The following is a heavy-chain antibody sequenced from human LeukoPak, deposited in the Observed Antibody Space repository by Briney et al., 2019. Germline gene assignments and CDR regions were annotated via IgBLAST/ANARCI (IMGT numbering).Heavy chain of an antibody. V-gene: IGHV3-48*03. D-gene: IGHD4-17*01. CDR3: AREQTYGDYFDY. J-gene: IGHJ4*02. Sequence: GGSLRLSCAASGFTFRSHEMIWVRQPPGKGLEWVSYIDSSGTTISYADSVRGRFTISRDNAKNSLYLQMSSLRAEDTAVYYCAREQTYGDYFDYWGQGTLVTVSS. CDR2: IDSSGTTI. CDR1: GFTFRSHE.